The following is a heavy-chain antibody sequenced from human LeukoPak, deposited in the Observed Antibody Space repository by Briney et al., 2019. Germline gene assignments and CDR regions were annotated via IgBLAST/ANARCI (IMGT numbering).Heavy chain of an antibody. CDR2: IYYSGST. D-gene: IGHD3-10*01. J-gene: IGHJ4*02. CDR3: ARSSMVTWFGELDY. V-gene: IGHV4-59*01. Sequence: PSETLSLTCTVSGGSISSYYWSWIRQPPGKGLEWIGYIYYSGSTNYNPSLKSRVTISVDTSKNQFSLKLSSVTAADTAVYYCARSSMVTWFGELDYWGQRTLVTVSS. CDR1: GGSISSYY.